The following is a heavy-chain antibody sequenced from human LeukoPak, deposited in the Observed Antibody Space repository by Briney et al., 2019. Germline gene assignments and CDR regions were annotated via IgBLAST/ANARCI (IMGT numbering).Heavy chain of an antibody. V-gene: IGHV3-23*01. CDR2: ISDSGGNT. CDR1: GFTFSNSA. Sequence: PGGSLRLSCAASGFTFSNSAMSWVRQAPGKGLEWVSAISDSGGNTDYADSVKGRFTISRDNSKNTLYLQMNSLRAEDTAGYYCAKDLFRTVAGDGYFDYWGQGTLVTVSS. CDR3: AKDLFRTVAGDGYFDY. J-gene: IGHJ4*02. D-gene: IGHD6-19*01.